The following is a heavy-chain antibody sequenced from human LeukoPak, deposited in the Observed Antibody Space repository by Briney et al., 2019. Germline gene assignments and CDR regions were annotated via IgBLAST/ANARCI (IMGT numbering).Heavy chain of an antibody. Sequence: SESLSLTCAVYGGSFSGYYWSWIRQPPGKGLEWIGEINHSGSTNYNPSLKSRVTMSVDTSKNQFSLKLSSVTAADTAVYYCARGQSIVRATGDYWGQG. CDR2: INHSGST. CDR1: GGSFSGYY. V-gene: IGHV4-34*01. CDR3: ARGQSIVRATGDY. J-gene: IGHJ4*02. D-gene: IGHD1-26*01.